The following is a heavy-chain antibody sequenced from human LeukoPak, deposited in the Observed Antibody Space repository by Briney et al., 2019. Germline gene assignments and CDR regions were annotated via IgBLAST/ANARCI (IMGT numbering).Heavy chain of an antibody. Sequence: GGSLRLSCAASGFTFRSYSMNWVRQPPGKGLEWVSSISSTSTYISYADSVKGRFTISRDNAKNSLYLQMNSLRAEDTAVYYCVRNGEYSTGWYQYWGQGTLVTVSS. D-gene: IGHD6-19*01. CDR2: ISSTSTYI. CDR1: GFTFRSYS. V-gene: IGHV3-21*01. J-gene: IGHJ4*02. CDR3: VRNGEYSTGWYQY.